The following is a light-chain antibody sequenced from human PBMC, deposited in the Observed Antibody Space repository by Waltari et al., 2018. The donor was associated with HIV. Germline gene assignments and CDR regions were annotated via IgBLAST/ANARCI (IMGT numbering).Light chain of an antibody. J-gene: IGKJ1*01. CDR3: QQYFSNPRT. CDR2: WAS. Sequence: DIVMTQSPDSLVVSLSERATINCKSSQSVLHSSNRNNYLAWYQQKPGQPPKLLIYWASSRGSGVPDRFSGSGSGTDFTLTISSLQAEDVAVYYCQQYFSNPRTFGQGTKVEIK. CDR1: QSVLHSSNRNNY. V-gene: IGKV4-1*01.